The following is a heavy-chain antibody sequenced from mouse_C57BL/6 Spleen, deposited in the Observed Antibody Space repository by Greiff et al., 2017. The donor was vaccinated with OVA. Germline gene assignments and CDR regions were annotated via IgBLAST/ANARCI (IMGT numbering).Heavy chain of an antibody. CDR1: GFTFSSYG. D-gene: IGHD2-1*01. Sequence: EVQGVESGGDLVKPGGSLKLSCAASGFTFSSYGMSWVRQTPDKRLEWVATISSGGSYTYYPDSVKGRFTISRDNAKNTLYLQMSSLKSEDTAMYYCARQGGNYGYFVYWGQGTTLTVSS. J-gene: IGHJ2*01. V-gene: IGHV5-6*01. CDR3: ARQGGNYGYFVY. CDR2: ISSGGSYT.